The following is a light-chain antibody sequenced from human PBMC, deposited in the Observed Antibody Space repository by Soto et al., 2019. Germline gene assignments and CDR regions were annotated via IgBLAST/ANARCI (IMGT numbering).Light chain of an antibody. CDR2: DAS. Sequence: DIQMTQSPSTLSSSVVDRVTITFLASQRISSWLAWYQQKPGKAPKLLIYDASSLESGVPSRFRGSGSGTEFTLTISSLQPDDFATYYCQQYNTYSRTFGQGTKVDIK. CDR3: QQYNTYSRT. V-gene: IGKV1-5*01. J-gene: IGKJ1*01. CDR1: QRISSW.